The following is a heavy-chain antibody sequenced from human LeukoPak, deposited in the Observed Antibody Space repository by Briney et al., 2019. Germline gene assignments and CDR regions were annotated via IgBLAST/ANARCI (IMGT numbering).Heavy chain of an antibody. CDR2: ISGSGGST. CDR1: GFTFSSYA. Sequence: GGSLRLSCAASGFTFSSYAMSWVRQAPGKRLEWVSAISGSGGSTYYADSVKGRFTISRDNSKNTLYLQMNSLRAEDTAVYYCAKDPGFRPHYNAFDIWGQGTMVTVSS. J-gene: IGHJ3*02. CDR3: AKDPGFRPHYNAFDI. D-gene: IGHD3-10*01. V-gene: IGHV3-23*01.